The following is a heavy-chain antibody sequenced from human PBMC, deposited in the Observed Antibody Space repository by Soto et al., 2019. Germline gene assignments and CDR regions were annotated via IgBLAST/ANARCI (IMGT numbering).Heavy chain of an antibody. V-gene: IGHV3-21*01. Sequence: GGSLRLSCAASGFTFSSYSMNWVRQAPGKGLEWVSSISSSSSYIYYADSVKGRFTISRDNAKNSLYLQMNSLRAEDTAVYYCARDRGPGGKTFDYWGQGTLVTVYS. D-gene: IGHD3-10*01. J-gene: IGHJ4*02. CDR2: ISSSSSYI. CDR3: ARDRGPGGKTFDY. CDR1: GFTFSSYS.